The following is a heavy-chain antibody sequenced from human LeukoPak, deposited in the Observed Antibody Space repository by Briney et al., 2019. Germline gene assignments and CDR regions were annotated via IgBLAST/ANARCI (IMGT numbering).Heavy chain of an antibody. Sequence: GGCLRPSCPASALTFSTYSMSWVRQAAGEGREWVSAISVSGGDTFYADSVRGRPTISKDNSMNTLYLQMNSLRAEDTAMYYCAKHSGNYFFDHRGQGTVVTVPA. CDR3: AKHSGNYFFDH. V-gene: IGHV3-23*01. CDR1: ALTFSTYS. J-gene: IGHJ4*02. CDR2: ISVSGGDT. D-gene: IGHD1-26*01.